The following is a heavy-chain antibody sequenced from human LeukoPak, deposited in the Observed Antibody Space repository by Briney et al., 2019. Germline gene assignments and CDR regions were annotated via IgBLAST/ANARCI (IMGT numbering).Heavy chain of an antibody. CDR1: GASISSGNYY. J-gene: IGHJ5*02. Sequence: PSQTLSLTCTVSGASISSGNYYWSWIRQTAGKGLEWIGRIHVTGRTDYNPSLKSRVTVSLDTAKNQYSLQLSSVSAADTAIYYCARGHTGQNWFDPWGQGTLVTVSS. V-gene: IGHV4-61*02. CDR3: ARGHTGQNWFDP. D-gene: IGHD2-8*02. CDR2: IHVTGRT.